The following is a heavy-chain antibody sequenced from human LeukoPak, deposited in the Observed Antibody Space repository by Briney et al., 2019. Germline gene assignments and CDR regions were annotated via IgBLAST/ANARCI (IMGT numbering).Heavy chain of an antibody. CDR2: IYHSGST. Sequence: SETLSLTCTVSGGSISTYYWNWIRQPPGKGLEWIGYIYHSGSTNYNPSLKSRVTISVDKSKNQFSLKLSSVTAADTAVYYCARGGYYDSSGNDAFDIWGQGTMVTVSS. CDR1: GGSISTYY. CDR3: ARGGYYDSSGNDAFDI. J-gene: IGHJ3*02. D-gene: IGHD3-22*01. V-gene: IGHV4-59*12.